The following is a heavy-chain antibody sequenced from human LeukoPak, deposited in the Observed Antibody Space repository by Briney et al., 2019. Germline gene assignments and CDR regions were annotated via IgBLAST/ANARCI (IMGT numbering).Heavy chain of an antibody. V-gene: IGHV4-61*02. D-gene: IGHD2-21*01. J-gene: IGHJ6*03. CDR2: IYTSGST. CDR3: ARGDYYYYYMDV. CDR1: GGSISSGSYY. Sequence: SQTLSLTCNVSGGSISSGSYYWSWIRQPAGKGLEWIGCIYTSGSTNYNPSLESRVTMSVDTSKNHFSLKLTSVTAADTAVYFCARGDYYYYYMDVWGKGTTVTVSS.